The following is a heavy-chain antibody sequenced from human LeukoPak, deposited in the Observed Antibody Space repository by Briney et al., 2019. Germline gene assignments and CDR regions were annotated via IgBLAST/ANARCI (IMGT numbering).Heavy chain of an antibody. CDR3: ARVRYCSGGSCYALDY. Sequence: ASVKVSCKASGYTFTSYDINWVRQATGQGLEWMGWMNPNSGNTGYAQKFQSRVTITRNTSISTAYMELSSLRSEDTAVSYCARVRYCSGGSCYALDYWGQGTLVTVSS. CDR1: GYTFTSYD. V-gene: IGHV1-8*03. J-gene: IGHJ4*02. D-gene: IGHD2-15*01. CDR2: MNPNSGNT.